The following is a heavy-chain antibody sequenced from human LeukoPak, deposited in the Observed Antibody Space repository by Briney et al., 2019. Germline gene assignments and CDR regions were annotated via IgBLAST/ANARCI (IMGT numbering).Heavy chain of an antibody. CDR2: IKQDGSEK. J-gene: IGHJ6*02. CDR1: GFTFSSYL. V-gene: IGHV3-7*01. CDR3: AREGGYYDILTGYYTYYYSGMDV. D-gene: IGHD3-9*01. Sequence: GGSLRLSCAASGFTFSSYLMSWVRQAPGKGLEWVANIKQDGSEKYYVDSVKGRFTISRDNAKNSLYLQMNSLRAEDTAVYYCAREGGYYDILTGYYTYYYSGMDVWGQGTTVTVSS.